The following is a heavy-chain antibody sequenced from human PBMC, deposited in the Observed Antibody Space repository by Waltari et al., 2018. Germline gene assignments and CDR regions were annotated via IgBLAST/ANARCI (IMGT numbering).Heavy chain of an antibody. CDR2: IYSGGST. V-gene: IGHV3-53*01. J-gene: IGHJ4*02. CDR1: GFPCGRQY. CDR3: ARRHRGDYDY. D-gene: IGHD4-17*01. Sequence: EVQLVESGGGLIQPGGSLRLSCADSGFPCGRQYMSWVRQAPGKGLEWVSVIYSGGSTYYADSVKGRFTISRDNSKNTLYLQMNSLRAEDTAVYYCARRHRGDYDYWGQGTLVTVSS.